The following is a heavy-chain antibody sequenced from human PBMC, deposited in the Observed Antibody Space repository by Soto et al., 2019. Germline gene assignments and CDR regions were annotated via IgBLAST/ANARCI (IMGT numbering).Heavy chain of an antibody. V-gene: IGHV3-23*01. CDR3: AKGSFGFDY. CDR2: ISKSGDST. CDR1: GVTFTSYA. J-gene: IGHJ4*02. D-gene: IGHD3-10*01. Sequence: QPGGSLRLSCAASGVTFTSYAMTWVRQVPGEGLQWVSSISKSGDSTYYADSVKGRFTTSRDNSKNTLYLQMNSLRAEDTAIYYCAKGSFGFDYWGQGTLVTVSS.